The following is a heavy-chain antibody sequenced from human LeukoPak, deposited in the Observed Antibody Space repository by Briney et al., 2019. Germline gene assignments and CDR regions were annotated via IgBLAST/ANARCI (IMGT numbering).Heavy chain of an antibody. D-gene: IGHD3-9*01. CDR3: ARGHRAGPEAPSPPRNILTGYYRCGYFDY. CDR1: GGSISSRNYF. CDR2: INHSGST. Sequence: PSETLSLTCTVSGGSISSRNYFWGWIRQPPGKGLEWIGEINHSGSTNYNPSLKSRVTISVDTSKNQFSLKLSSVTAADTAVYYCARGHRAGPEAPSPPRNILTGYYRCGYFDYWGQGTLVTVSS. J-gene: IGHJ4*02. V-gene: IGHV4-39*07.